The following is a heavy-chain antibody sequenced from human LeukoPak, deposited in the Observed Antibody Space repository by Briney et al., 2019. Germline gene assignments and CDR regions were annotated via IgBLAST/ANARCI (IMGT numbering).Heavy chain of an antibody. D-gene: IGHD5-12*01. Sequence: GRSLRLSCAASGFTFSSYGMHWVSQAPGKGLEWVAVIWYDGSNKYYADSVKGRFTISRDNSKNTLYLQMNSLRAEDTAVYYCARDLSGYDYGLHYWGQGTLVAVSS. V-gene: IGHV3-33*01. CDR3: ARDLSGYDYGLHY. CDR1: GFTFSSYG. CDR2: IWYDGSNK. J-gene: IGHJ4*02.